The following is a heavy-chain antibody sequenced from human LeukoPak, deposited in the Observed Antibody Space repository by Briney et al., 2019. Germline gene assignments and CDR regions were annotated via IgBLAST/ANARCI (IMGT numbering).Heavy chain of an antibody. CDR1: GFTFSTYS. CDR2: ISGSSSTI. V-gene: IGHV3-48*01. D-gene: IGHD6-6*01. CDR3: SLGGYSSSWYYFDY. J-gene: IGHJ4*02. Sequence: GGSLRLSCAASGFTFSTYSMNWVRQAPGKGLEWVSYISGSSSTIYCADSVKGRFTISRDNAKNSLYLQMNSLRAEDTAVYYCSLGGYSSSWYYFDYWGQGTLVTVSS.